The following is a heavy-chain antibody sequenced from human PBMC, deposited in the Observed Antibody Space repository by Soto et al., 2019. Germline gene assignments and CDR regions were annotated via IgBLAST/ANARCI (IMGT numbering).Heavy chain of an antibody. CDR3: AKLGGYYQAFDQ. Sequence: SETLSLTCTVSGGSISSYYFSWFRQPPGRGLEWIGYIYYSGSTTYSPSFKSRLNISIDTSKNQVSLKLSSVTAADTAIYYCAKLGGYYQAFDQWGQGSLVTVSS. J-gene: IGHJ4*02. CDR2: IYYSGST. D-gene: IGHD3-22*01. CDR1: GGSISSYY. V-gene: IGHV4-59*08.